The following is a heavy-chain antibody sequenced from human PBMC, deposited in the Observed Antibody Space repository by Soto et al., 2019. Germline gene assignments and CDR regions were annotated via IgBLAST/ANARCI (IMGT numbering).Heavy chain of an antibody. CDR1: GFTLSDYD. J-gene: IGHJ3*01. D-gene: IGHD2-21*01. CDR2: TRTDGGGT. Sequence: EVQLLESGGGLVQPGGSLRLSCVASGFTLSDYDMGWVRQAPGKGLEWVSLTRTDGGGTYYAYSVEGRLTVSRDTSRNTLYLQMNSLRAEDTALYYCAKDRRGGEYPAFDLWGQGTMVTVSS. V-gene: IGHV3-23*01. CDR3: AKDRRGGEYPAFDL.